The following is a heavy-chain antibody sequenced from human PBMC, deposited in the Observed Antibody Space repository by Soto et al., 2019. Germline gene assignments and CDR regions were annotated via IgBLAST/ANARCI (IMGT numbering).Heavy chain of an antibody. CDR3: TTENSNWFAN. Sequence: EVQLVEAGGGLVRPGGSLRLSCTASGFIFSHAWLDWVRQAPGKGLEWVGRIKSEPEGGTTDYAAPVKGRFTISRDDSKNTLFLQMNSLEAEDTAVYFWTTENSNWFANWGQGTLVTVSS. CDR1: GFIFSHAW. CDR2: IKSEPEGGTT. V-gene: IGHV3-15*07. J-gene: IGHJ5*02.